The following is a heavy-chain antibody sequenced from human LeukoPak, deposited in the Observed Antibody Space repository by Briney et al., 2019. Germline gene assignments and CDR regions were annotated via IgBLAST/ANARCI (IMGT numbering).Heavy chain of an antibody. V-gene: IGHV4-39*01. J-gene: IGHJ4*02. CDR2: IYYSGST. CDR3: ARTYYYDSSGYYSLVGFDY. Sequence: SETLSLTCTVSGGSISSSSYYWGWIRQPPGKGLEWIGSIYYSGSTYYNPSLKSRVTTSVDTSKNQFSLKLSSVTAADTAVYYCARTYYYDSSGYYSLVGFDYWGQGTLVTVSS. D-gene: IGHD3-22*01. CDR1: GGSISSSSYY.